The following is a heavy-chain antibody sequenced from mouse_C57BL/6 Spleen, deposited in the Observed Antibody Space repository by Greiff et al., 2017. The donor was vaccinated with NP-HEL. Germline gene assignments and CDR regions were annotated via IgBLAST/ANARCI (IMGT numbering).Heavy chain of an antibody. CDR2: IYPRSGNP. CDR1: GYTFTSYG. D-gene: IGHD2-4*01. V-gene: IGHV1-81*01. CDR3: AREVYYDYDGDYYAMDY. Sequence: QVQLQQSGAELARPGASVKLSCKASGYTFTSYGISWVKQRTGQGLEWIGEIYPRSGNPYYNEKFKGKATLTADKSSSTAYMELRSLTSEDSAVYFCAREVYYDYDGDYYAMDYWGQGTSVTVSS. J-gene: IGHJ4*01.